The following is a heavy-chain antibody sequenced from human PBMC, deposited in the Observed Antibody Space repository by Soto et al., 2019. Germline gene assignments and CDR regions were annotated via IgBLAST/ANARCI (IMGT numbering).Heavy chain of an antibody. CDR3: ASNMITFGGVIAHDAFDI. D-gene: IGHD3-16*02. CDR1: GFTFSSYG. J-gene: IGHJ3*02. Sequence: GGSLRLSCAASGFTFSSYGMHWVRQAPGKGLEWVAVIWYDGSNKYYADSVKGRFTISRDNSKNTLYLQMNSLRAEDTAVYYCASNMITFGGVIAHDAFDIWGQGTMVTVSS. CDR2: IWYDGSNK. V-gene: IGHV3-33*01.